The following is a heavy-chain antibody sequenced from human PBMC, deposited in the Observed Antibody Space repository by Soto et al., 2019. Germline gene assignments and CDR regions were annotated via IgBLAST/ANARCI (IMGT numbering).Heavy chain of an antibody. CDR2: IYYSGST. Sequence: TSETLSLTCTVSGGSISSYYWSWIRQPPGKGLEWIGYIYYSGSTNYNPSLKSRVTISVDTSKNQFSLKLSSVTAADTAVYYCARKWLIAAAGKKAPLPYYYYGMDVWGQGTTVTVSS. J-gene: IGHJ6*02. CDR3: ARKWLIAAAGKKAPLPYYYYGMDV. V-gene: IGHV4-59*01. D-gene: IGHD6-13*01. CDR1: GGSISSYY.